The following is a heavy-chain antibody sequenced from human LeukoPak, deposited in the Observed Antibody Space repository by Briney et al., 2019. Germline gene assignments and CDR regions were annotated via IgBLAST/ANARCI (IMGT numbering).Heavy chain of an antibody. CDR2: ISGSGGSS. CDR3: AKVARSGYGYSFDYWGAFDI. CDR1: EFTFSSYA. D-gene: IGHD5-18*01. J-gene: IGHJ3*02. Sequence: GGSLRLSCAASEFTFSSYAVSWVRQAPGKGLEWVSVISGSGGSSYYADSVKGRFTISRDNSENTLYLQLNSLRAEDTAVYYCAKVARSGYGYSFDYWGAFDIWGQGTMVTVSS. V-gene: IGHV3-23*01.